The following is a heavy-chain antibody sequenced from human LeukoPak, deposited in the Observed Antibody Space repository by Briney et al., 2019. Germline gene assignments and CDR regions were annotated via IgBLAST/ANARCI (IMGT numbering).Heavy chain of an antibody. V-gene: IGHV4-30-4*08. CDR3: ATRTVTEDFDY. CDR1: GGSIGSGDYY. J-gene: IGHJ4*02. CDR2: IYYSGST. Sequence: SETLSLTCTVSGGSIGSGDYYWSWIRQHPGKGLEWIGYIYYSGSTYYNPSLKSRVTISVDRSKNRFSLKLSSVTAADTAVYYCATRTVTEDFDYWGQGTLVTVSS. D-gene: IGHD4-17*01.